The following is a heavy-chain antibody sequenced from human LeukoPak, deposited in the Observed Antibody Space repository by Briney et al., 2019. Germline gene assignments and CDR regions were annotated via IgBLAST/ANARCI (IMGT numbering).Heavy chain of an antibody. Sequence: SETLSLTCTVSGYSISSGYYWGWIRQPPGKGLEWIGSIYHSGSTYYNPSLKSRVTISVDTSKNQFSLKLSSVTAVDTAVYYCARAEQRWLQFDYWGQGTLVTVSS. J-gene: IGHJ4*02. D-gene: IGHD5-24*01. CDR3: ARAEQRWLQFDY. V-gene: IGHV4-38-2*02. CDR2: IYHSGST. CDR1: GYSISSGYY.